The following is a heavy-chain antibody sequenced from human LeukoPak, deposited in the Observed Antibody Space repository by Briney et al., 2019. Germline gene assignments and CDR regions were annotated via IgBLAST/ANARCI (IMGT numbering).Heavy chain of an antibody. CDR2: IYYSGTT. CDR3: ATSNSSSWYQAFDI. Sequence: SETLSLTCTVSDVSIRNYYWNWIRQSPGKGLEWIGYIYYSGTTKYNPSLKSRVTISIDTSKSQFSLNLSSVTAADTAVYYCATSNSSSWYQAFDIWGQGTMVTVSS. V-gene: IGHV4-59*01. CDR1: DVSIRNYY. J-gene: IGHJ3*02. D-gene: IGHD6-13*01.